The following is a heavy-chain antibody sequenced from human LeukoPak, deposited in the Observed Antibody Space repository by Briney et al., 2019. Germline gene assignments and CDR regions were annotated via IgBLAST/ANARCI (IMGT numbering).Heavy chain of an antibody. V-gene: IGHV2-70*04. Sequence: CGPTLVNPAQTLTLTCTFFGFSLTTSGMRVGWIRQPPGKALEWLARIDCDDDKFYSTSLKTRLTISKDTSNNQVVLTMTNMDPVDTATYYCTRIESGTYFDFWGQGTLVTVSS. D-gene: IGHD1-26*01. J-gene: IGHJ4*02. CDR1: GFSLTTSGMR. CDR2: IDCDDDK. CDR3: TRIESGTYFDF.